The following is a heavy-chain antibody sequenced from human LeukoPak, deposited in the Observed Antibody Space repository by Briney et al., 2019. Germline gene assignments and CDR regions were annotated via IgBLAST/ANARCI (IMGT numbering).Heavy chain of an antibody. Sequence: GGSLRLSCAASGFTFSSYSMNWVRQAPGKGLEWVSSISSSSSYIYYADSVKGRFTISRDNAKNSLYLQMNSLRAEDTAVYYCARVLHKRNYDSSVYYGYWGQGTLVTVSS. V-gene: IGHV3-21*01. D-gene: IGHD3-22*01. J-gene: IGHJ4*02. CDR2: ISSSSSYI. CDR3: ARVLHKRNYDSSVYYGY. CDR1: GFTFSSYS.